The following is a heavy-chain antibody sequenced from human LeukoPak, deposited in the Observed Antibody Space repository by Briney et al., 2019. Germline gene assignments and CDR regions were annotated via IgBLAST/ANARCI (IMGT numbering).Heavy chain of an antibody. CDR1: GYTFTGYY. J-gene: IGHJ5*02. CDR3: ARSAGSYYCSGGSCYVRTSWFDP. Sequence: ASVKVSCKASGYTFTGYYMHWVRQAPGQGLEWMGWINPNSGGTNYAQKFQGRVTMTRDTSISTAYMELSRLRSDDTAVYYCARSAGSYYCSGGSCYVRTSWFDPWGQGTLVTVSS. D-gene: IGHD2-15*01. V-gene: IGHV1-2*02. CDR2: INPNSGGT.